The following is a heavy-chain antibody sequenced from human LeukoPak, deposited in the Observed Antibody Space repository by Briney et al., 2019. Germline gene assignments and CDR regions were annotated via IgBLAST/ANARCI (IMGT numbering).Heavy chain of an antibody. CDR3: ARDLYGGTSATFDY. CDR1: GYTFTGYY. V-gene: IGHV1-2*02. J-gene: IGHJ4*02. Sequence: ASVKVCCKASGYTFTGYYMHWVRQAPGQGLEWMGWINPNSGGTYYAQKFQGRVTMTSDTSISTAYMELSRLRSDNTAVYYCARDLYGGTSATFDYWGQGTLVTVSS. D-gene: IGHD4-23*01. CDR2: INPNSGGT.